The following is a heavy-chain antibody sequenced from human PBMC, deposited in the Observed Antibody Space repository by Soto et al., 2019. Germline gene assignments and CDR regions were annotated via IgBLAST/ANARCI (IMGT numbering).Heavy chain of an antibody. CDR1: GYTFTSYG. D-gene: IGHD3-22*01. J-gene: IGHJ4*02. CDR3: ARDNYYDSSGYYPSDY. V-gene: IGHV1-18*01. CDR2: ISAYNGNT. Sequence: SVKVSCKASGYTFTSYGISWVRQAPVQGLEWMGWISAYNGNTNYSQKLQGRVTMTTDTSTSTAYMELRSLRSDDTAVYYCARDNYYDSSGYYPSDYWGQGTLGTVSS.